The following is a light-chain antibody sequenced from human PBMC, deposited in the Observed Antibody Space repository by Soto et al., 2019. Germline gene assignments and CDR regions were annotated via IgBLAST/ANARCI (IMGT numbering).Light chain of an antibody. CDR1: ESVLYSSKNKNY. Sequence: DIVMTQTPDSLAVSLGERATINCKSSESVLYSSKNKNYLAWYQQKPGQAPKLLIYWASTRESGVPDRFSASASRTDFPLTISSLQAKDAAVYYCQQYYRSSWTFGQGTKVEIK. CDR2: WAS. J-gene: IGKJ1*01. CDR3: QQYYRSSWT. V-gene: IGKV4-1*01.